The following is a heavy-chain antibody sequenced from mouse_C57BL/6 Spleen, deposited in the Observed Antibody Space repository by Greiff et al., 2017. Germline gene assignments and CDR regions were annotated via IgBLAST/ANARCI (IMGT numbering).Heavy chain of an antibody. J-gene: IGHJ2*01. CDR2: INPNNGGT. Sequence: VHVKQSGPELVKPGASVKMSCKASGYTFTDYNMHWVKQSHGKSLEWIGYINPNNGGTSYNQKFKGKATLTVNKSSSTAYMELRSLTSEDSAVYYCAIGSSYAGYWGQGTTLTVSS. V-gene: IGHV1-22*01. D-gene: IGHD1-1*01. CDR1: GYTFTDYN. CDR3: AIGSSYAGY.